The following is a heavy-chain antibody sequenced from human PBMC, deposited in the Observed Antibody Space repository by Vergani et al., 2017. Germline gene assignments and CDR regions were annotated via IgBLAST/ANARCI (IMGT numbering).Heavy chain of an antibody. J-gene: IGHJ6*02. D-gene: IGHD2-2*03. CDR2: IYYSGST. V-gene: IGHV4-59*01. CDR1: CGSISRYY. CDR3: ARVDGEDGMDV. Sequence: QVQLQESGPGLVKPSETLSLTCTVSCGSISRYYWSWIRQPPGKGLEWIGNIYYSGSTNYNPSLKSRVTISVDTSKNQFSLKLSSVTAADTAVYYCARVDGEDGMDVWGQGTTVTVSS.